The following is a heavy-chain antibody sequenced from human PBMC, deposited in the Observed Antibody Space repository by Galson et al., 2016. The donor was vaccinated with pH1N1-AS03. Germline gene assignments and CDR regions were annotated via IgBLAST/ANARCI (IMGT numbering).Heavy chain of an antibody. J-gene: IGHJ4*02. V-gene: IGHV3-7*01. Sequence: SLRLSCAASGFRFGDYWGTWVRQAAGKGLEWVATMSKDGGEEYYVDSVKGRFTFSRDNPKNSLYLQMNNLRAEDTAIYYCTRLGPSSVFDFWGQGALVTVSS. CDR3: TRLGPSSVFDF. D-gene: IGHD1-26*01. CDR2: MSKDGGEE. CDR1: GFRFGDYW.